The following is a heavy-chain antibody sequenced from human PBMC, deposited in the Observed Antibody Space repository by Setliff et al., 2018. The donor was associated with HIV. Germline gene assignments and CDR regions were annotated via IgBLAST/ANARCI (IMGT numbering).Heavy chain of an antibody. CDR3: APIVGSGSYSIPDSFDI. CDR1: GVSRGTNGVA. V-gene: IGHV2-5*01. D-gene: IGHD3-10*01. Sequence: SGATLVNPTPTLTLTCTFAGVSRGTNGVAVGWIRQPPGKALEWLALIYWNDDKRYRPSLESRLTITKDISKNQVVLTMTNMDPVDTAIYYCAPIVGSGSYSIPDSFDILGQATMVTVS. J-gene: IGHJ3*02. CDR2: IYWNDDK.